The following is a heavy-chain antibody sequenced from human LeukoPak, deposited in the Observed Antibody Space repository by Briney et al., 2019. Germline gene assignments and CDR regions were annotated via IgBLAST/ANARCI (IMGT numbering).Heavy chain of an antibody. Sequence: SETLSLTCTVSGGSISSGNYYWNWIRQPPGKGLECIGYIHYSGSTYYNPSLKSRVTISVDTSKSQFSLKLSSVTAADTAVYYCVRGRGTAVTTGNWFDPWGQGTLVTVSS. CDR2: IHYSGST. CDR1: GGSISSGNYY. V-gene: IGHV4-30-4*01. J-gene: IGHJ5*02. CDR3: VRGRGTAVTTGNWFDP. D-gene: IGHD4-17*01.